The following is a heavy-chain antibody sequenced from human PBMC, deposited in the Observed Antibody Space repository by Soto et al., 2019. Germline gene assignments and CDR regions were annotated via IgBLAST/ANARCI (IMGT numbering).Heavy chain of an antibody. V-gene: IGHV5-51*01. CDR3: ARHQGTSGWPAPIDF. J-gene: IGHJ4*02. Sequence: PGESLKISCKASGYNFITYWIAWVRQMPGKGLEWVGIMYPGASNIRYSPSFEGQVTVSADKSITTAYLQWNSLKASDTAMYYCARHQGTSGWPAPIDFWGQGTLVTVSS. CDR1: GYNFITYW. D-gene: IGHD6-19*01. CDR2: MYPGASNI.